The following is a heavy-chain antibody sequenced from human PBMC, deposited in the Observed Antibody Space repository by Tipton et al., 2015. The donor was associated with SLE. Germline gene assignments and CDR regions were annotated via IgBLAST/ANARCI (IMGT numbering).Heavy chain of an antibody. Sequence: TLSLTCAVYGGSFSGYYWSWIRQPPGKGLEWIGEINHGGSTNYNPSLKSRVTISVDTSKKQFSLKLTSVTAADTAVYYCARRRILTLFDYWGQGTLVTVSA. CDR1: GGSFSGYY. CDR2: INHGGST. V-gene: IGHV4-34*01. D-gene: IGHD3-9*01. J-gene: IGHJ4*02. CDR3: ARRRILTLFDY.